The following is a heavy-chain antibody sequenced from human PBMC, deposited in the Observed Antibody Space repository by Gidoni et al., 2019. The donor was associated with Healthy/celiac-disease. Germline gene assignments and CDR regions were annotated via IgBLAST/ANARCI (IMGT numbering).Heavy chain of an antibody. Sequence: EVQRVEYGGGLVQPGGSLRRSCAAAGCTAGSNYMSWVRQAPGQGLEGVSVIYSGGSTSYADSVKGRFTISRDNSKNTLYLQMKSLRAEDTAVYYCARERDYYDSSDAFDIWGQGTMVTVSS. V-gene: IGHV3-66*01. D-gene: IGHD3-22*01. CDR3: ARERDYYDSSDAFDI. CDR1: GCTAGSNY. CDR2: IYSGGST. J-gene: IGHJ3*02.